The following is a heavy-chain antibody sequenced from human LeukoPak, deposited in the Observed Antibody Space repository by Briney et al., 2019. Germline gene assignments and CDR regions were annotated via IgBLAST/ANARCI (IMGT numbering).Heavy chain of an antibody. Sequence: KPSETLSLTCTVSGGSISSSSYYWGWIRQPPGKGLEWIGSIYYSGSTYYNPSLKSRVTISVGTSKNQFSLKLSSVTAADTAVYYCARRSLVGDSGGAFDIWGQGTMVTVSS. D-gene: IGHD1-26*01. CDR2: IYYSGST. CDR1: GGSISSSSYY. V-gene: IGHV4-39*07. J-gene: IGHJ3*02. CDR3: ARRSLVGDSGGAFDI.